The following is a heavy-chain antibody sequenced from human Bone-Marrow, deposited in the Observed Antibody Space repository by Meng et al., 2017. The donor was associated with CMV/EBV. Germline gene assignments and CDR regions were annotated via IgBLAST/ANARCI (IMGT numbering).Heavy chain of an antibody. CDR3: ARDRGAVAAYGMDV. J-gene: IGHJ6*02. D-gene: IGHD6-19*01. V-gene: IGHV3-21*01. CDR1: GFTFSSYA. CDR2: ISSSSSYI. Sequence: GESLKISCAASGFTFSSYAMNWVRQAPGKGLEWVSSISSSSSYIYYADSVKGRFTISRDNAKNSLYLQMNSLRAEDTAVYYCARDRGAVAAYGMDVWGLGTTVTVSS.